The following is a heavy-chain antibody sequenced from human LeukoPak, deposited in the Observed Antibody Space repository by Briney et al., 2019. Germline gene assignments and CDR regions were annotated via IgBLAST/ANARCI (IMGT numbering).Heavy chain of an antibody. Sequence: GGSLRLSCAASGFTFSYYSMNWVRQAPGKGLEWVSSITSSSSYIYYADSVKGRFAISRDNAKNSLYLQMNSLRAEDTAVYHCAAYSYGQTDAFDIWGQGTMVTVSS. CDR2: ITSSSSYI. D-gene: IGHD5-18*01. V-gene: IGHV3-21*01. CDR3: AAYSYGQTDAFDI. J-gene: IGHJ3*02. CDR1: GFTFSYYS.